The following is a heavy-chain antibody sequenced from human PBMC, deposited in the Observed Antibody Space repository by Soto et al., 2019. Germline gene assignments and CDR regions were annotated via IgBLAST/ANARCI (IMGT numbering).Heavy chain of an antibody. CDR1: GYKFVDYY. D-gene: IGHD2-21*01. CDR2: INPKGGDS. Sequence: ASVKYSCKASGYKFVDYYIHWARQAPGQGLEWMGIINPKGGDSRYAQKFQGRVTMTSNTFTSTVYMDLRRLTSDDTAVYYCARVYCGGDCRSGEWFYHYGMDVWGQGTTVTVSS. J-gene: IGHJ6*02. V-gene: IGHV1-46*01. CDR3: ARVYCGGDCRSGEWFYHYGMDV.